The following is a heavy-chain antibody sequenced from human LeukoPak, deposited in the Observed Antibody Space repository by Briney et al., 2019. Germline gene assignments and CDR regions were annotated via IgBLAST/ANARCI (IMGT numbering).Heavy chain of an antibody. CDR3: SRDRGSGSYEGYYSDY. J-gene: IGHJ4*02. CDR1: GFSFSGYG. V-gene: IGHV3-33*01. CDR2: IWYDGSNT. D-gene: IGHD3-10*01. Sequence: GGSLRLSCAASGFSFSGYGMHWARQAPGKGLEWVALIWYDGSNTYYADSAKGRFTVSRDNSKNTLYLQMNSLRVEDTAAYYCSRDRGSGSYEGYYSDYWGQGTLVTVSS.